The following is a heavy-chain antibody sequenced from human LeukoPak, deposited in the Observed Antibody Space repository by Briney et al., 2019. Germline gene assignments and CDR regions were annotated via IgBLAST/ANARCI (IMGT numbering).Heavy chain of an antibody. D-gene: IGHD3-10*01. CDR3: AKTVVRGVIKYYFDY. CDR2: ISGSGGGT. V-gene: IGHV3-23*01. Sequence: GGSLRLSCAASGFTFSSYAMSWVRQAPGKGLAWVSAISGSGGGTYYVDSVRGRFTISRDNSKNTLYLQMNSLRAEDTAVYYCAKTVVRGVIKYYFDYWGQGTLVTVSS. CDR1: GFTFSSYA. J-gene: IGHJ4*02.